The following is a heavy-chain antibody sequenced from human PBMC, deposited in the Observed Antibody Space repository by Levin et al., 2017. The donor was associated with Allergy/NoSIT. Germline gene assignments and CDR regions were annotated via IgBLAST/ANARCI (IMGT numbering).Heavy chain of an antibody. CDR1: GFTFDDYA. V-gene: IGHV3-9*01. CDR2: ISWNSGGI. J-gene: IGHJ4*02. D-gene: IGHD6-13*01. CDR3: AKGAAAAGDLFDY. Sequence: GGSLRLSCAASGFTFDDYAMHWVRQAPGKGLEWVSGISWNSGGINYTDSVKGRFTISRDSAKNSLYLQMNSLRAEDTAFYYCAKGAAAAGDLFDYWGQGTLVTVSS.